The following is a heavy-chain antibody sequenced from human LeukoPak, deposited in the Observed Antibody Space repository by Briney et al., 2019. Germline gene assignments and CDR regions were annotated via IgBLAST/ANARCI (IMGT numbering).Heavy chain of an antibody. Sequence: GGSLRLSCAATGFTFSNYWMSWFRQAPGKGLEWVANIKYDGRERQYVDSVKGRFTISRDNAKNSLFLQMNSLRAEDTAVYYCARYLNSGPEDFWGQGTLVTVSS. CDR3: ARYLNSGPEDF. J-gene: IGHJ4*02. CDR1: GFTFSNYW. CDR2: IKYDGRER. D-gene: IGHD1-26*01. V-gene: IGHV3-7*01.